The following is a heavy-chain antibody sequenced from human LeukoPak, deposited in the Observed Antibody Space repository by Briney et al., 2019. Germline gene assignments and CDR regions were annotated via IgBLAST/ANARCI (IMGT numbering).Heavy chain of an antibody. CDR2: INPNSGGT. Sequence: GASVKVSCKASGYTFTGYYMHWVRQAPGQGLEWMGWINPNSGGTNYAQKFQGRVTMTRDTSISTAYMELSSLRSEDTAVYYCARRPSELWFGTRKNWFDPWGQGTLVTVSS. V-gene: IGHV1-2*02. CDR1: GYTFTGYY. CDR3: ARRPSELWFGTRKNWFDP. D-gene: IGHD3-10*01. J-gene: IGHJ5*02.